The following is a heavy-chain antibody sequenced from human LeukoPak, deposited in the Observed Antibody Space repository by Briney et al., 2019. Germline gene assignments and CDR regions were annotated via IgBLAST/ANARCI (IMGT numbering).Heavy chain of an antibody. Sequence: PGGSLRLSCAASGFAVDNYYMSWVRQAPGKGLEWISIIQSGDTTFYADSVQSRFTISRDNSKNTLDLQMNSLRAEGTAVYYCAKALVKQKVVGFDYWGQGTLVTVSS. CDR1: GFAVDNYY. CDR2: IQSGDTT. D-gene: IGHD3-9*01. V-gene: IGHV3-53*01. J-gene: IGHJ4*02. CDR3: AKALVKQKVVGFDY.